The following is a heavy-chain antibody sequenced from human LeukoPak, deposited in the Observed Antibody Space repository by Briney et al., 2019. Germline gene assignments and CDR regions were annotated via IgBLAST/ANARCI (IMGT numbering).Heavy chain of an antibody. Sequence: ASVKVSCKASGYTFTSYGISWVRQAPGQGLEWMGWINPNNGDTHYAQKFQGTVTMTRDTSISTAYMELSGLRSDDTAVYYCARGVAGVYFYYYMDVWGKGTTVTVSS. CDR3: ARGVAGVYFYYYMDV. D-gene: IGHD1-14*01. V-gene: IGHV1-2*02. CDR1: GYTFTSYG. CDR2: INPNNGDT. J-gene: IGHJ6*03.